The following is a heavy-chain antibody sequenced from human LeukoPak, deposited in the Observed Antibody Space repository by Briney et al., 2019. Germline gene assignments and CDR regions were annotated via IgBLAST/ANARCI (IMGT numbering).Heavy chain of an antibody. J-gene: IGHJ4*02. CDR2: INPTSGTT. CDR1: GYTFTSYY. V-gene: IGHV1-46*01. D-gene: IGHD6-13*01. Sequence: GASVKVSCKASGYTFTSYYMNWVRQAPGQGLEWMGIINPTSGTTRYPQKFQGRVTMNRDMSTSTVYMELSSLRSEDTAVYYCARGKSIAAAGPTSLGYWGQGTLVTVSS. CDR3: ARGKSIAAAGPTSLGY.